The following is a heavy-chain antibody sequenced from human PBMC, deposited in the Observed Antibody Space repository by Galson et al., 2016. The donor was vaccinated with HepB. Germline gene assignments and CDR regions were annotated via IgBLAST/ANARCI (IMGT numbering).Heavy chain of an antibody. D-gene: IGHD6-6*01. CDR2: MYYSGTT. V-gene: IGHV4-59*08. CDR3: ANIRGVGKYSTSSHGTSTDV. J-gene: IGHJ6*02. Sequence: ETLSLTCTVSGGSISSYYWSWIRQPPGKGLEWIGYMYYSGTTYYNPSLKSRVTISVDMSKNQFSLKLSSVTAADTAVYFCANIRGVGKYSTSSHGTSTDVWGQGTTVTVSS. CDR1: GGSISSYY.